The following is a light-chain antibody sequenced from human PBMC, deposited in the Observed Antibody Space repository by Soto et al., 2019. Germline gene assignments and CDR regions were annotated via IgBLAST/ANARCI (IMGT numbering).Light chain of an antibody. J-gene: IGLJ1*01. V-gene: IGLV2-23*02. CDR3: CSRVYRSPPYD. CDR1: SSDVGSYNV. Sequence: QSVLTQPASVSGSPGQSITISCTGTSSDVGSYNVVSWYQQHPGKAPKLMIYEVSKRPSGVSDRFSGSKSGNTASLTISGLQAEYFSNDHCCSRVYRSPPYDVVTGSKDTV. CDR2: EVS.